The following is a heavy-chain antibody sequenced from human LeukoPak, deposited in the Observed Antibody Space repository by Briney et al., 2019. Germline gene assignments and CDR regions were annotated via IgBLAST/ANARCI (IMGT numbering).Heavy chain of an antibody. Sequence: GASVKLSCKASGYTFTGYYMHWVRHAPGQGLEWMGRINPNSGGTNYAQKFQSKVNRTRDTSISTAYMELSRLRSDDTAVYYCARDRGGYSSSWYYFDYWGQGTLVTVSS. D-gene: IGHD6-13*01. CDR3: ARDRGGYSSSWYYFDY. CDR2: INPNSGGT. V-gene: IGHV1-2*06. J-gene: IGHJ4*02. CDR1: GYTFTGYY.